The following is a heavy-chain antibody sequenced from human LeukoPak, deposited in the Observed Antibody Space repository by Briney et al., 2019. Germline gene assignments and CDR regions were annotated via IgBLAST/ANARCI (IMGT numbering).Heavy chain of an antibody. CDR3: ARDIPADYYDSSGYGGDY. V-gene: IGHV1-2*02. J-gene: IGHJ4*02. Sequence: GASVKVSCTASGYTLTGYHMHWVRQAPGQGLEWMGWINPNSGGTNYAQTFQGRVTMTRDTSISTAYMELSRLRSDDTAVYYCARDIPADYYDSSGYGGDYWGQGNLGTVSS. CDR2: INPNSGGT. CDR1: GYTLTGYH. D-gene: IGHD3-22*01.